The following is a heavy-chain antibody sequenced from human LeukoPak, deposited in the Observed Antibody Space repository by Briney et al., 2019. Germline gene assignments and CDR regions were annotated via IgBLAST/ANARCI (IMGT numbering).Heavy chain of an antibody. J-gene: IGHJ3*02. D-gene: IGHD6-13*01. CDR3: ARDRVAAATDAFDI. V-gene: IGHV3-21*01. CDR1: GFTFSSYS. Sequence: GGSLRLSCAASGFTFSSYSMNWVRQAPGKGLEWVSSISSSSYIYYADSVKGRFTISRDNAKNSLYLQMNSLRAEDTAVYYCARDRVAAATDAFDIWGQGTMVTVSS. CDR2: ISSSSYI.